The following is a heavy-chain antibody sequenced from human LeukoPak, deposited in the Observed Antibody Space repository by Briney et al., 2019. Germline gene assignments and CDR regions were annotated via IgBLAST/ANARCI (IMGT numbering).Heavy chain of an antibody. D-gene: IGHD3-16*01. J-gene: IGHJ4*02. CDR1: GFTFSTYN. CDR3: AATPYHYENTY. V-gene: IGHV3-21*01. CDR2: ISSVSNYI. Sequence: PGGSLRLSCVASGFTFSTYNMNWVRQAPGKGLEWVSSISSVSNYIYYADSVKGRFTISRDNAKNSLYLQMNSLRADDTAVYYCAATPYHYENTYWGQGTLVTVSS.